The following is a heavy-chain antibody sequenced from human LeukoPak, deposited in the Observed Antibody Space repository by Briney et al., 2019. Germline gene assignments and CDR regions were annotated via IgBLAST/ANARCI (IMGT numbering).Heavy chain of an antibody. CDR3: ASPKRVGATYY. CDR2: ISSSGSTI. CDR1: GFTFSDYY. V-gene: IGHV3-11*04. Sequence: GGSLRLSCAASGFTFSDYYMSWIRQAPGKGLEWVSYISSSGSTIYYADSVKGRFTISRDNAKNSLYLQMNSLRAEDTAVYYCASPKRVGATYYWGQGTLVTVSS. D-gene: IGHD1-26*01. J-gene: IGHJ4*02.